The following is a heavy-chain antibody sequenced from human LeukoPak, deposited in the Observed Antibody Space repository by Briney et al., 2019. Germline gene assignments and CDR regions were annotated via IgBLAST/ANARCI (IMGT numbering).Heavy chain of an antibody. V-gene: IGHV3-23*01. Sequence: GGSLRLSCAASGFTFSSYAMSWVRQAPGKGLEWVSAISGSGGSTYYADSVKGRFTIYRDNSKNTLYLQMNSLRAEDTAVYYWAKAGGSSWFDPWGQGTLVTVSP. CDR1: GFTFSSYA. CDR2: ISGSGGST. J-gene: IGHJ5*02. CDR3: AKAGGSSWFDP. D-gene: IGHD3-16*01.